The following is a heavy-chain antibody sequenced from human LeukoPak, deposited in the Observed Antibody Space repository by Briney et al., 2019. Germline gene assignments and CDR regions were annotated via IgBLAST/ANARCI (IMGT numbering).Heavy chain of an antibody. CDR1: GGSISSSSYY. V-gene: IGHV4-39*07. J-gene: IGHJ6*02. D-gene: IGHD3-10*01. CDR2: ISYSGST. CDR3: ARGRYGSGSYYY. Sequence: SETLSLTCTVSGGSISSSSYYWGWIRQPPGKGLEWIGDISYSGSTYYNPSLKSRVTISVDRSKNQFSLKLSSVTAADTAVYYCARGRYGSGSYYYWGQGTTVTVSS.